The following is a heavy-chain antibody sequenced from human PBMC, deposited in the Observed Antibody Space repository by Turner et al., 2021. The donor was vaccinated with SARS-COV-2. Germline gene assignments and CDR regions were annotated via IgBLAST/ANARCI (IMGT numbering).Heavy chain of an antibody. CDR3: ARFGGYRGDNDF. J-gene: IGHJ4*02. CDR1: GFTFSSYD. V-gene: IGHV3-23*01. D-gene: IGHD3-10*01. CDR2: ISGSGGST. Sequence: EVQLLESGGGLVQPGGSLRLSCAASGFTFSSYDMSWVRQAPGKGLGWVSAISGSGGSTYYADSVKGRFTISRDNSKNTLYLQMNSLRAEDTAVYYCARFGGYRGDNDFWGQGTLVTVSS.